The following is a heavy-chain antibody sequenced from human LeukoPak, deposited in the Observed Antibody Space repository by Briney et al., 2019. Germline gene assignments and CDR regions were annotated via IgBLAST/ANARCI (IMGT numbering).Heavy chain of an antibody. CDR2: IYYNGNT. D-gene: IGHD5-18*01. Sequence: SETLSLTCSVSDGSVNSYYWNWIRRPPGKGLEWIGYIYYNGNTNYSPSLKSRVTISVDTSKNQFSLKLSSVTAADTAVYYCARGLTAMVPVHAFDIWGQGTMVTVSS. J-gene: IGHJ3*02. CDR1: DGSVNSYY. V-gene: IGHV4-59*02. CDR3: ARGLTAMVPVHAFDI.